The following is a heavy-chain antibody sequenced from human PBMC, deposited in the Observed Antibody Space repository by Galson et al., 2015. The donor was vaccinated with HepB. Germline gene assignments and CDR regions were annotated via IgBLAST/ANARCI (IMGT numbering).Heavy chain of an antibody. CDR2: ISSSSSTI. CDR1: GFTFSSYS. Sequence: SLRLSCAASGFTFSSYSMNWVRQAPGKGLEWVSYISSSSSTIYYADSVKGRFTISRDNAKNSLYLQMNSLRAEDTAVYYCARDWLGYCSSTSCYYYYYYMDVWGKGTTVTVSS. CDR3: ARDWLGYCSSTSCYYYYYYMDV. J-gene: IGHJ6*03. D-gene: IGHD2-2*01. V-gene: IGHV3-48*01.